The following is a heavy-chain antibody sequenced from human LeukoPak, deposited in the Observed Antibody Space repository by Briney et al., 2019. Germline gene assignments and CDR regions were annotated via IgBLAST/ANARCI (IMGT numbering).Heavy chain of an antibody. CDR2: ISSSGSTI. D-gene: IGHD2-2*01. J-gene: IGHJ6*03. CDR3: ARSSPIVVVPAAVNYYYYYMDV. CDR1: GFTFSSYE. V-gene: IGHV3-48*03. Sequence: GGSLRLSCAASGFTFSSYEMNWVRQAPGKGLEWVSYISSSGSTIYYADSVEGRFTISRDNAKNSLYLQMNSLRAEDTAVYYCARSSPIVVVPAAVNYYYYYMDVWGKGTTVTVSS.